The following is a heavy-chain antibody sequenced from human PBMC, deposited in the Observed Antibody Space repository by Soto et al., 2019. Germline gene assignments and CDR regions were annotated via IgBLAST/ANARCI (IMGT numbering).Heavy chain of an antibody. CDR3: VRSYCSGGSCYPSFDY. Sequence: QVQLVQSGAEVKKPGSSVKVSCKASGGTFSSYAISWVRQAPGQGLEWMGGIIPIFGTANYAQKFQGRVTITADKSTSTAYMELSSLRSEDTAVYYCVRSYCSGGSCYPSFDYWGQGTLVTVSS. D-gene: IGHD2-15*01. CDR2: IIPIFGTA. J-gene: IGHJ4*02. V-gene: IGHV1-69*06. CDR1: GGTFSSYA.